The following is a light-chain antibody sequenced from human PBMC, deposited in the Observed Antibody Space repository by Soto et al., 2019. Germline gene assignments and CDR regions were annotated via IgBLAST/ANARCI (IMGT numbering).Light chain of an antibody. CDR1: QSVSSSY. V-gene: IGKV3-20*01. J-gene: IGKJ1*01. CDR3: QQFGSSSWT. Sequence: ESVLTRSPGTLSLSPGEKATLSCRASQSVSSSYLAWYQQKPGQAPRLLIYGASSRPTGIPDRFSGSGSGTDFTFTVSRLEPEDFAVYYCQQFGSSSWTFGQGTKVDIK. CDR2: GAS.